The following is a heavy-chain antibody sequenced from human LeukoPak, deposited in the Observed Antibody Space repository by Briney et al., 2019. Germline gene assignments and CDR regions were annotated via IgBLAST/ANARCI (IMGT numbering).Heavy chain of an antibody. CDR2: IYYSGST. J-gene: IGHJ4*02. D-gene: IGHD6-13*01. V-gene: IGHV4-39*01. CDR3: ARQNIAAAEDGFDY. CDR1: GGSISSSSYY. Sequence: PSETLSLTCTVSGGSISSSSYYWGWIRQPPGKGLEWIGSIYYSGSTYYNPSLKSRVTISVDTSKNQFSLKLSSVTAADTAVYYCARQNIAAAEDGFDYWGQGTLVTVSS.